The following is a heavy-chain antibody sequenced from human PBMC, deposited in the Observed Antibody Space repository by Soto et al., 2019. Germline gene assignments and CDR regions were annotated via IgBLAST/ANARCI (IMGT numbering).Heavy chain of an antibody. CDR3: ARDGDYVLGSYRWSDSFDI. J-gene: IGHJ3*02. Sequence: EVQLVESGGGLVKPGGSLRLSCAASGFTFSSYSMNWVRQAPGKGLEWVSSISSSSSYIYYADSVKGRFTISRDNAKNSLYLQMNSLRAEDTAVYYCARDGDYVLGSYRWSDSFDIWGQGTMVTVSS. CDR2: ISSSSSYI. V-gene: IGHV3-21*01. CDR1: GFTFSSYS. D-gene: IGHD3-16*02.